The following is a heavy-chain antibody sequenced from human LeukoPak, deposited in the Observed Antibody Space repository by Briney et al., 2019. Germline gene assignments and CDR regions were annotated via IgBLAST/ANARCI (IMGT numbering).Heavy chain of an antibody. D-gene: IGHD2-15*01. Sequence: ASVKVSCKAAGYTFTGYYMFWVRQAPGQGLEWMGRINPNSGGTNYAQKFQGRVTMTRDTSISTAYMELSRLRSDDTAVYYCARGFCSGGSCYSVENWFDPWGQGTLVTVSS. CDR2: INPNSGGT. V-gene: IGHV1-2*06. J-gene: IGHJ5*02. CDR1: GYTFTGYY. CDR3: ARGFCSGGSCYSVENWFDP.